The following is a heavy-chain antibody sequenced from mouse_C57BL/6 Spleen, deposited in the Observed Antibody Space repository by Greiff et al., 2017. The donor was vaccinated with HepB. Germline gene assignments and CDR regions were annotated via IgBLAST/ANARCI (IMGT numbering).Heavy chain of an antibody. CDR1: GYTFTSYW. CDR2: IDPSDSYT. V-gene: IGHV1-69*01. D-gene: IGHD1-1*01. Sequence: QVQLKESGAELVMPGASVKLSCKASGYTFTSYWMHWVKQRPGQGLEWIGEIDPSDSYTNYNQKFKGKSTLTVDKSSSTAYMQLSSLTSEDSAVYYCARRGITTVVALDYWGQGTTLTVSS. CDR3: ARRGITTVVALDY. J-gene: IGHJ2*01.